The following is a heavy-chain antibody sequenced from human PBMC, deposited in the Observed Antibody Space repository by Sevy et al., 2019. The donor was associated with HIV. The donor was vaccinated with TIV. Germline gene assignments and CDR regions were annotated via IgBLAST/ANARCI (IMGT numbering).Heavy chain of an antibody. CDR1: GLNFDDYG. D-gene: IGHD2-21*02. CDR2: INWNGVGT. Sequence: GGSLRLSYAASGLNFDDYGMSWVRQAPGKGLEWVSAINWNGVGTSYADSVKGRFTISRDNAKNSLYVQMNSLRAEDTALYYCARERSCGGDCYYFDYWGQGTLVTVSS. V-gene: IGHV3-20*03. CDR3: ARERSCGGDCYYFDY. J-gene: IGHJ4*02.